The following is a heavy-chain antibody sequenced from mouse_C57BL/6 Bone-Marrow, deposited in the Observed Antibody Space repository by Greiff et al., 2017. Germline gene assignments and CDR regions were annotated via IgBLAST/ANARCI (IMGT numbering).Heavy chain of an antibody. D-gene: IGHD1-2*01. Sequence: QVQLQQPGAELVRPGTSVKLSCKASGYTFTSYWMHWVKQRPGQGLEWIGVIDPSDSYTNYNQKFKGKATLTVDTSSSTAYMQLSRLTSEDSAVYYCAMDPSITTAYYFEYWGEGSTRTVSS. CDR3: AMDPSITTAYYFEY. CDR1: GYTFTSYW. V-gene: IGHV1-59*01. CDR2: IDPSDSYT. J-gene: IGHJ2*01.